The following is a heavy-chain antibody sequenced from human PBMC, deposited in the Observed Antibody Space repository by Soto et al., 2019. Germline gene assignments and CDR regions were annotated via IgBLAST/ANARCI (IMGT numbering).Heavy chain of an antibody. D-gene: IGHD6-19*01. J-gene: IGHJ4*02. CDR3: AMVECSSGSDY. CDR1: GGTFSSYP. V-gene: IGHV1-69*13. Sequence: VASVKVSCKASGGTFSSYPITWVRQAPGQGLEWLGGIFPIFGTTNYAQRFEDRVTITADELTSTAYMELSSLRSEDTAVYYCAMVECSSGSDYWGQGTLVTVSS. CDR2: IFPIFGTT.